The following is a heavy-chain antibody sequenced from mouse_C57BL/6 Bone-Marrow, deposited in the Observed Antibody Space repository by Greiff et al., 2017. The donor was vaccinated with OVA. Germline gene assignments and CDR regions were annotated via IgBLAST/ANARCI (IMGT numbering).Heavy chain of an antibody. V-gene: IGHV5-6*01. J-gene: IGHJ1*03. CDR2: ISSGGGCT. CDR3: ARAYDDGTSSRGYFDV. CDR1: GFTFSSYG. D-gene: IGHD1-1*01. Sequence: EVQLVESGGDLVKPGGSLKLSCAASGFTFSSYGMSWVRQTPDKRLEWVATISSGGGCTYYPDSVKGRFTLSRDNAKNTLYLQMSSLTSEDTAMYYCARAYDDGTSSRGYFDVWGTGTTVTVSS.